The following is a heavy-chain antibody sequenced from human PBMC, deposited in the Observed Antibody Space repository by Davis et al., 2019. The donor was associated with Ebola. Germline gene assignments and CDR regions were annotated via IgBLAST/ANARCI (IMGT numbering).Heavy chain of an antibody. CDR1: GFTFNNYA. Sequence: GESLKISCAASGFTFNNYAMSWVRQAPGKGLEWVSTISSSGGGTYYADSVKGRFTISRDNSKNPLYLQMNSLRAEDTAVYYCAKPTQSSSGVGRYFDYWGQGTLVTVSS. CDR2: ISSSGGGT. V-gene: IGHV3-23*01. J-gene: IGHJ4*02. CDR3: AKPTQSSSGVGRYFDY. D-gene: IGHD6-6*01.